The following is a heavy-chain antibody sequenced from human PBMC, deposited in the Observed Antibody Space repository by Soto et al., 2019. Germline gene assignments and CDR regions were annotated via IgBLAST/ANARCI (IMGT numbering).Heavy chain of an antibody. CDR3: AKRGGASTPRG. J-gene: IGHJ4*02. CDR2: ISGSGGST. V-gene: IGHV3-23*01. Sequence: EVQLLESGGGLVQPGGSLRLSCAASGFTFSSYAMSWVRQAPGKGLEWVSAISGSGGSTYYADSVKGRFTISRDNSKNTRDLQMNRLRAEGTAGYYRAKRGGASTPRGWGQGTLVTVAS. D-gene: IGHD2-2*01. CDR1: GFTFSSYA.